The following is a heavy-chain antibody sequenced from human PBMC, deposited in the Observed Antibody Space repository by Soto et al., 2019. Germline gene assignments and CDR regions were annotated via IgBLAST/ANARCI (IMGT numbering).Heavy chain of an antibody. CDR1: GFTFTSSA. CDR2: IVVGSGNT. V-gene: IGHV1-58*01. D-gene: IGHD2-15*01. CDR3: AAVVESWYYGMDV. J-gene: IGHJ6*02. Sequence: SVKVSCKASGFTFTSSAVQWVRQARGQRLEWIGWIVVGSGNTNYAQKFQERVTITRDMSTSTAYMELSSLRSEDTAVYYCAAVVESWYYGMDVWGQGTTVTVSS.